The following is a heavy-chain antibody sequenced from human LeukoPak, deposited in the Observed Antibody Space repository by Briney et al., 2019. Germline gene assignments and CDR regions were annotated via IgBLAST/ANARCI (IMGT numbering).Heavy chain of an antibody. J-gene: IGHJ6*03. CDR1: GYTFTSYD. Sequence: GASVKVSCKASGYTFTSYDINWVRQATGQGLEWMGWMNPNSGNTGYAQKFQGRVTITRNTSISTAYMELSSLRSKDTAVYYCARNNGVWSGYYNPDYYYYYYMDVWGKGTTVTVSS. V-gene: IGHV1-8*03. CDR2: MNPNSGNT. CDR3: ARNNGVWSGYYNPDYYYYYYMDV. D-gene: IGHD3-3*01.